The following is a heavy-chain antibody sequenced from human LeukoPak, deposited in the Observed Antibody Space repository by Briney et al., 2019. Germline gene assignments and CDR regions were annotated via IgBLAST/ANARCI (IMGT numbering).Heavy chain of an antibody. D-gene: IGHD5-12*01. J-gene: IGHJ5*02. CDR1: GGSFSGYY. V-gene: IGHV4-34*01. Sequence: SETLSLTCAVYGGSFSGYYWSWIRQPPGKGLGWIGEINHSGSTSYNPSLKSRVTISVDTSKNQFSLKLSSVTAADTAVYYCARSPRYSGYGPWGQGTLVTVSS. CDR3: ARSPRYSGYGP. CDR2: INHSGST.